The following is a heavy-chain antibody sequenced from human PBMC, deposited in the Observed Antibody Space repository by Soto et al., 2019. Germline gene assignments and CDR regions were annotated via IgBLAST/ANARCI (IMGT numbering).Heavy chain of an antibody. D-gene: IGHD2-21*01. CDR3: ASLGAYYQALDP. CDR1: GGSFSPNY. Sequence: QVQLQESGPGLVKPSETLSLTCRLSGGSFSPNYWGWFRQSPGKGLEWVGYIYYGGTTSYNPSLQSRVTISLETSKSHFSLRLSSVTAADAAVYYCASLGAYYQALDPWGPGTLVTVSS. J-gene: IGHJ5*02. V-gene: IGHV4-59*08. CDR2: IYYGGTT.